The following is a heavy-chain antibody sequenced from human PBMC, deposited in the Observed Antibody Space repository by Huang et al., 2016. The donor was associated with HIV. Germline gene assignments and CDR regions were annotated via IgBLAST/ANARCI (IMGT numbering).Heavy chain of an antibody. Sequence: QVQLVQSGAEVKKPGSSVKVSCKASGGTFNNYAFSWVRQAPGQGLEWMGGIIPISGTANYAQKFQDRVTITADESTSTAYMELSSLRSEDTAIYYCASGLSLVYYLYYMDVWGKGTTVTVSS. CDR1: GGTFNNYA. D-gene: IGHD3-16*02. V-gene: IGHV1-69*13. CDR3: ASGLSLVYYLYYMDV. CDR2: IIPISGTA. J-gene: IGHJ6*03.